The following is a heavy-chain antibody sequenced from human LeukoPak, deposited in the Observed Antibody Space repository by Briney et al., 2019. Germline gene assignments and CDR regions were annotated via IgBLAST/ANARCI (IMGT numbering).Heavy chain of an antibody. D-gene: IGHD3-10*01. Sequence: GGSLRLSCAASGFTLSSDGSHWVRQAPGKGLEWVAVIWYDGSHKYYADSVKGRFTISRDNSKNTLHLQMNSLRAEDTAVYYCARYLLLWFGEFSGDSNYWGQGTLVTVSS. CDR1: GFTLSSDG. V-gene: IGHV3-33*01. CDR2: IWYDGSHK. J-gene: IGHJ4*02. CDR3: ARYLLLWFGEFSGDSNY.